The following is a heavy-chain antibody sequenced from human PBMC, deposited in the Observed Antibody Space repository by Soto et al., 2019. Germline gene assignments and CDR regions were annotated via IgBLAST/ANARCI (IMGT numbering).Heavy chain of an antibody. D-gene: IGHD6-6*01. CDR1: GFTCSSYA. V-gene: IGHV3-23*01. CDR3: AKDYGAYTAYPRPFDY. Sequence: GGSLRLSCAASGFTCSSYAMIWVRQAPGKGLEWVSAISGSGGSTYYADSVKGRFTISRDNSKNTLYLQMNSLRAEDTAVYYCAKDYGAYTAYPRPFDYWGQGTLVTVSS. CDR2: ISGSGGST. J-gene: IGHJ4*02.